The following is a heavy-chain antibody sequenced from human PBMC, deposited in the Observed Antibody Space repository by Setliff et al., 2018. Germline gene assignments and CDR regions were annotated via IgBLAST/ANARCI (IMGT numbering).Heavy chain of an antibody. D-gene: IGHD3-3*01. V-gene: IGHV3-48*01. CDR3: ARDGDFWSGYCFDY. CDR1: GFTFSSYS. CDR2: ISSSSSTI. J-gene: IGHJ4*02. Sequence: GGSLRLSCAASGFTFSSYSMNWVRQAPGKGLEWVSYISSSSSTIYYADSVKGRFTISRDNAKNSLYLQVNSLRAEDTAVYYCARDGDFWSGYCFDYWGQGTLVTVS.